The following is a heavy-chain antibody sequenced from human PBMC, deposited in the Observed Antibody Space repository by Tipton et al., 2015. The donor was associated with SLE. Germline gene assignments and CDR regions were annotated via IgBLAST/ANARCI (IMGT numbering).Heavy chain of an antibody. J-gene: IGHJ4*02. D-gene: IGHD6-19*01. CDR1: GFTFGDYA. V-gene: IGHV3-30*04. CDR2: IWYDGSNE. CDR3: VREGGSSGRAGFFDF. Sequence: SLRLSCIASGFTFGDYAMSWVRQAPGKGLEWVAVIWYDGSNEYYADSVKGRFTISRDNSKNALYLQMDSLRNEDTALYYCVREGGSSGRAGFFDFWGQGTLVTVSS.